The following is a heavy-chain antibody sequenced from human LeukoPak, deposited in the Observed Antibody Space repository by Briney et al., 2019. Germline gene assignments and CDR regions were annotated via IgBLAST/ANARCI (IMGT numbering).Heavy chain of an antibody. CDR2: IQQDGSAK. J-gene: IGHJ4*02. D-gene: IGHD3-22*01. Sequence: GGPLRHSCAASGFTLSTSWMSWVRQAPGKGREWVANIQQDGSAKYYVDSVKGRFTISRDNAKNSLYLQMNSLRAEDTAVYYCARFSLYDNSGYYSWLFDFWGQGTLVTVSS. V-gene: IGHV3-7*01. CDR1: GFTLSTSW. CDR3: ARFSLYDNSGYYSWLFDF.